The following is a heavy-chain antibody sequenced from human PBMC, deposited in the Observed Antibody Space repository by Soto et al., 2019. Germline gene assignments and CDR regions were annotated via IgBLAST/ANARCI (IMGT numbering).Heavy chain of an antibody. CDR3: ARQGSGWGDYYYGMDV. CDR1: GYRFTSYW. J-gene: IGHJ6*02. Sequence: PGESLKISCKGFGYRFTSYWIGWVRQMPGKGLEWMGIIYPGDSDTRYSPSFQGQVTISADKSITTAYLQWSSLKASDTAMYYCARQGSGWGDYYYGMDVWGQGTTVTVPS. CDR2: IYPGDSDT. D-gene: IGHD6-19*01. V-gene: IGHV5-51*01.